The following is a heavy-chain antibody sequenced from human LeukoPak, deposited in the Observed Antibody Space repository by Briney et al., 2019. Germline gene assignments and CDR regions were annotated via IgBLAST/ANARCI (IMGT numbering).Heavy chain of an antibody. D-gene: IGHD4-17*01. CDR2: IIPIFGTA. CDR3: ARGGYGDYGRDFDY. Sequence: SVKVSCKASGGTFSSYAISWVRQAPGQGLEWMGGIIPIFGTANYAQKFQGRVTITTDESTSTAYMELSSLRSEDTAVYYCARGGYGDYGRDFDYWGQGTLVTVSS. V-gene: IGHV1-69*05. J-gene: IGHJ4*02. CDR1: GGTFSSYA.